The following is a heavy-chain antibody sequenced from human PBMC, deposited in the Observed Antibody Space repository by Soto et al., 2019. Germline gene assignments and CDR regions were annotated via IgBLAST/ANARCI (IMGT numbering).Heavy chain of an antibody. D-gene: IGHD1-26*01. J-gene: IGHJ4*02. CDR2: LKNDGSE. CDR3: ARGRRGNYGYFDY. CDR1: GFTLRSDS. V-gene: IGHV3-74*01. Sequence: EVQLVASGGGLVQVGGSLRLSCAASGFTLRSDSMHWVRQVPGKGLVWVSRLKNDGSENYADSVKGRFTISRDNAKNTLYLQMNSLGAEDTAVYYCARGRRGNYGYFDYWGQGMLVTVSS.